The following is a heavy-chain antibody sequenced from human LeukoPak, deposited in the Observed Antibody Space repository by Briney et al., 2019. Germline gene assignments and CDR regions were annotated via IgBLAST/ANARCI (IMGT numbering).Heavy chain of an antibody. J-gene: IGHJ4*02. CDR1: GFTFSNYA. Sequence: PGGSLRLSCAASGFTFSNYAMSWIRQAPGKGLEWVSTINDSGGSTFYADSVKGRFTISRDNSKNTLYVQMNSLRAEDTAVYYCAKATGPSYFDHWGQGTLVTVSS. CDR2: INDSGGST. D-gene: IGHD1-14*01. CDR3: AKATGPSYFDH. V-gene: IGHV3-23*01.